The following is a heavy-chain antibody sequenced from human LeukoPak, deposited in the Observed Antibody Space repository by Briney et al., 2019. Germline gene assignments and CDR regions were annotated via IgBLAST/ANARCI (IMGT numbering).Heavy chain of an antibody. CDR2: INHSGST. V-gene: IGHV4-34*01. CDR1: GGSVSGYY. Sequence: SETLSLTRTVSGGSVSGYYWSWIRQPPGKGLEWIGEINHSGSTNYNPSLKSRGTISVDTSKNQFSPKLSSVTAADTAVYYCARLYYYDSSGYHLRTFDYWGQGTLVTVSS. D-gene: IGHD3-22*01. J-gene: IGHJ4*02. CDR3: ARLYYYDSSGYHLRTFDY.